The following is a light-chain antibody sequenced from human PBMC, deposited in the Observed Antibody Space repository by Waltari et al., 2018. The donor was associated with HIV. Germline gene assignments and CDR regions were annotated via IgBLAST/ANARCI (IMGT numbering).Light chain of an antibody. CDR1: SSNVGTNG. CDR2: VRN. J-gene: IGLJ2*01. Sequence: QSVLTQPPSVSAAPGQKVTISCSGSSSNVGTNGVSWYQQLPGKSPTLLIYVRNNRFPGFPDRFSASQSGTSATLGISGLQTGDEANYYCGTWDDKLGGGIFGGGTKLTVL. V-gene: IGLV1-51*01. CDR3: GTWDDKLGGGI.